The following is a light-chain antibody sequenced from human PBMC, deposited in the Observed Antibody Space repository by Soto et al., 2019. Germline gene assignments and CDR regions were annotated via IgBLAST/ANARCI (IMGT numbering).Light chain of an antibody. CDR3: QQYGISPWT. Sequence: EIVLTQSPGTLSLSPGEIATLSCRASQSVSRDFLAWYQRKPGQAPRLLIYGASSRATDIPDRFSGSGSGTDFTLTISRLEPEDFAVYYCQQYGISPWTFGQETKVEI. V-gene: IGKV3-20*01. J-gene: IGKJ1*01. CDR2: GAS. CDR1: QSVSRDF.